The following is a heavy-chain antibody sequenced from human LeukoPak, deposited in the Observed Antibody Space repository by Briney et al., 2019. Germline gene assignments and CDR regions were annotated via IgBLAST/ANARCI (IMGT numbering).Heavy chain of an antibody. J-gene: IGHJ4*02. CDR2: ISYDGSNK. D-gene: IGHD3-22*01. V-gene: IGHV3-30*01. Sequence: PGRSLRLSCAASGFTFSSYAMHWVRQAPGKGLEWVAVISYDGSNKYYADSVKGRFTISRDNSKNTLYLQMNSLRAEDTAVYYRARDRLNYDSSGYYSWGQGTLVTVSS. CDR3: ARDRLNYDSSGYYS. CDR1: GFTFSSYA.